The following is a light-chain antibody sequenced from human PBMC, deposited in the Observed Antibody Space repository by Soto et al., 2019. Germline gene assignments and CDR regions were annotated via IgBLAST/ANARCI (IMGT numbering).Light chain of an antibody. CDR1: QSVSSSY. Sequence: EIVLTQSPGTLSLSPGERATLSCRASQSVSSSYLAWYQQKPGQAPRLLIYGASSRATGIPDRFSGSGSGTDFTLTISRLEPEDFAVYYCQQYGSSPFTLGPVTKVDIK. V-gene: IGKV3-20*01. CDR3: QQYGSSPFT. J-gene: IGKJ3*01. CDR2: GAS.